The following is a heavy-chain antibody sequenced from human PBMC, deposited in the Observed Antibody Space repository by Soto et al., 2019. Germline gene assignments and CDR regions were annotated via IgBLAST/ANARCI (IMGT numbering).Heavy chain of an antibody. Sequence: QVQLVQSGAEVKKPGASVKVSCKASGYTFTSYGISWVRQAPGQGLEWMGWISAYNGNTHYAQKLQGRVTMTTDTSTSTAYMELRSLRSDDTAVYYCARTDIVVVVAALLYHYYGMDVWGQGTTVTVSS. CDR1: GYTFTSYG. D-gene: IGHD2-15*01. CDR3: ARTDIVVVVAALLYHYYGMDV. V-gene: IGHV1-18*01. J-gene: IGHJ6*02. CDR2: ISAYNGNT.